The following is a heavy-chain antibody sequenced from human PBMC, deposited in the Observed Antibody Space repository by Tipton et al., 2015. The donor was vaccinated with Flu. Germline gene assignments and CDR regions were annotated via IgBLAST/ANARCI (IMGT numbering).Heavy chain of an antibody. CDR2: IYPGDSDS. D-gene: IGHD6-13*01. J-gene: IGHJ4*02. CDR1: GYTFINHW. CDR3: ARHGEGSNWYVFGY. Sequence: MQLVQSGAEVKEPGESLKISCKGSGYTFINHWIGWVRQTPGKGLELMGIIYPGDSDSRYSPSFQGQVTFSVDKSINTVYLQWSSLKASDSAIYYCARHGEGSNWYVFGYWGQGTPVTVSS. V-gene: IGHV5-51*01.